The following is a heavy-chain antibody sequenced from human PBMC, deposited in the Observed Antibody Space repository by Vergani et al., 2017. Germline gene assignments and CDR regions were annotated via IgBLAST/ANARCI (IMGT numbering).Heavy chain of an antibody. CDR3: TTCVVITPYYYYGMDV. Sequence: EVQLVESGGGLVKPGGSLRLSCAASGFTFSNAWMSWVRQAPGKGLEWVGRIKSKTDGGTTDYGAPVKGRFTNSRGDSKNTLYMQMNSLQTEVTAVYYCTTCVVITPYYYYGMDVWGQGTTVTVSS. V-gene: IGHV3-15*01. CDR1: GFTFSNAW. D-gene: IGHD3-22*01. J-gene: IGHJ6*02. CDR2: IKSKTDGGTT.